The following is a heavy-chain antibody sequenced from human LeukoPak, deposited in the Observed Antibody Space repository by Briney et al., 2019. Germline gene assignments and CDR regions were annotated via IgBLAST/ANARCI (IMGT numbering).Heavy chain of an antibody. Sequence: GGSLRLSCEASGFTFSDFGMHWVRQAPGKGLEWVAFIRRDGDVIYYADSVKGRFTTSRDNSRNMVYLQLNSLRPEDTAIYYCAKDFIRILALIPWDYWGQGTLVTVSS. D-gene: IGHD2-21*01. CDR3: AKDFIRILALIPWDY. J-gene: IGHJ4*02. V-gene: IGHV3-30*02. CDR2: IRRDGDVI. CDR1: GFTFSDFG.